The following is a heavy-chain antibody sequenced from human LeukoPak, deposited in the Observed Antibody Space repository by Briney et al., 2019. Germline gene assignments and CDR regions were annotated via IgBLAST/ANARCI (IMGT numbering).Heavy chain of an antibody. V-gene: IGHV4-59*10. J-gene: IGHJ5*02. CDR2: IYTSGST. Sequence: SETLSLTCAVSGGSISSYYWSWIRQPPGKGLEWIGRIYTSGSTNYNPSLKSRVTMSVDTSKNQFSLKLSSVTAADTAVDYCARGGGWALLDPSGQGALVTASS. CDR3: ARGGGWALLDP. D-gene: IGHD2-15*01. CDR1: GGSISSYY.